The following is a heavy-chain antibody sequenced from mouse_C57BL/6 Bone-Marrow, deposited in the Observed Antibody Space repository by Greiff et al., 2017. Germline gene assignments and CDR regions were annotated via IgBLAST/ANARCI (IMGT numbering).Heavy chain of an antibody. CDR2: IDPSDSYT. V-gene: IGHV1-69*01. CDR3: ARAGFTTVVPFAY. CDR1: GYTFTSYW. D-gene: IGHD1-1*01. Sequence: QVQLQQPGAELVMPGASVKLSCKASGYTFTSYWMHWVKQRPGQGLEWIGEIDPSDSYTNYNQKFKGKSTLTVDKSSSTAYMQLSSLTSEDSAVYYCARAGFTTVVPFAYWGQGTLVTVSA. J-gene: IGHJ3*01.